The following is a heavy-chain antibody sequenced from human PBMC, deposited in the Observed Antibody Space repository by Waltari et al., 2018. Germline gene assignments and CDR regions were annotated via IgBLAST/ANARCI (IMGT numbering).Heavy chain of an antibody. CDR3: AKHLTLVRGIGPYFDY. Sequence: EVQLLASGGGLVQPGGSLRLSCAASGFTFSNSAMSWVRQAPGKGLEWVSAISGSGDNTFYVDSVKGRFTISRDNSKNTLYLQMNSLRAEDTAVYYCAKHLTLVRGIGPYFDYWGQGTLVTVSS. CDR2: ISGSGDNT. D-gene: IGHD3-10*01. V-gene: IGHV3-23*01. CDR1: GFTFSNSA. J-gene: IGHJ4*02.